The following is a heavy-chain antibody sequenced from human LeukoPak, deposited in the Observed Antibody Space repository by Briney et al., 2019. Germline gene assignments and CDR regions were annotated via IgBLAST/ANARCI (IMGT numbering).Heavy chain of an antibody. J-gene: IGHJ6*03. CDR2: ITGDGGTT. V-gene: IGHV3-23*01. CDR1: GFTFGSYA. Sequence: PGGSLRLSCAASGFTFGSYAMSWVRQAPGKGLEWVSAITGDGGTTYYADSVKGRFTISRDSSKNTLYLQMNSLRAEDTALYYCAKDVNYGLYYYYYMDVWGKGTTVTVSS. CDR3: AKDVNYGLYYYYYMDV. D-gene: IGHD1-7*01.